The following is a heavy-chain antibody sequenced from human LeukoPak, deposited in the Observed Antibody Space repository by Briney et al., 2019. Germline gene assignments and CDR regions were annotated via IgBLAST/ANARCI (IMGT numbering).Heavy chain of an antibody. CDR2: IIPIFGTA. CDR3: ARDPPDSYSSGWYYFDY. Sequence: SVKVSCKASGGTFSSYAISWVRQAPGHGREWMGRIIPIFGTANYAQKFQGRVTITTDESTSTAYLELSSLRSEDTAVYYCARDPPDSYSSGWYYFDYWGQGTLVTVSS. D-gene: IGHD6-19*01. J-gene: IGHJ4*02. V-gene: IGHV1-69*05. CDR1: GGTFSSYA.